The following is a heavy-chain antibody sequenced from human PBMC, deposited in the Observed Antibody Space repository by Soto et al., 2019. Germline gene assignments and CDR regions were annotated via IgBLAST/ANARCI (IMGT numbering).Heavy chain of an antibody. D-gene: IGHD3-10*01. V-gene: IGHV4-59*01. CDR3: XXXWGGVFDI. J-gene: IGHJ3*02. Sequence: QVQLQESGPGLVKPSETLSLTCTVSGGSISSYYWSWIRQPPGKGLEWIGYIYYSGSTNYNPSLXXXXXXXXXXXXXXXXXXXXXXXXXXXXXXXXXXXWGGVFDIWGQGTMVTVSS. CDR1: GGSISSYY. CDR2: IYYSGST.